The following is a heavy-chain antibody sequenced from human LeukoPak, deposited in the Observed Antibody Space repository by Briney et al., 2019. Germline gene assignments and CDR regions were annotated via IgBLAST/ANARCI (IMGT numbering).Heavy chain of an antibody. CDR2: FYVGGAT. J-gene: IGHJ4*02. D-gene: IGHD5-24*01. V-gene: IGHV3-53*01. CDR3: ARGDGYNFFDY. CDR1: GFSVTNNY. Sequence: GGSLRLSCAVPGFSVTNNYMSWVRQAPGKGLEWVSVFYVGGATYYAASAKGRFTISRDNSENTLYLQMKSLRAEDTAVYYCARGDGYNFFDYWGQGTLVTVSS.